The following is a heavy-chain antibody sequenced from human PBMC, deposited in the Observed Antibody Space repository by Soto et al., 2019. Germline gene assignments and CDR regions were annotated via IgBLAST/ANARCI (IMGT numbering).Heavy chain of an antibody. CDR2: ISYDGSNK. V-gene: IGHV3-30-3*01. J-gene: IGHJ4*02. CDR1: GFTFSSYA. D-gene: IGHD5-18*01. Sequence: LRLSCAASGFTFSSYAMHWVRQAPGKGLEWVAVISYDGSNKYYADSVKGRFTISRDNSKNTLYLQMNSLRAEDTAVYYCAREGDLGYSIDYWGQGTLVTVSS. CDR3: AREGDLGYSIDY.